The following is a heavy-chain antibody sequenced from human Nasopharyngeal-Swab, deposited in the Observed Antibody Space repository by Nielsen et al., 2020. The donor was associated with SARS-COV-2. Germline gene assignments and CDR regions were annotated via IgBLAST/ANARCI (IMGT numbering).Heavy chain of an antibody. J-gene: IGHJ4*02. CDR1: GGTFSSYA. V-gene: IGHV1-18*01. CDR2: ISAYNGNT. Sequence: ASVKVSCKASGGTFSSYAISWVRQAPGQGLEWMGWISAYNGNTNYAQKLQGRVTMTTDTSTSTAYMELRSLRSDDTAVYYCARVPSRDGYNWADYWGQGTLVTVSS. D-gene: IGHD5-24*01. CDR3: ARVPSRDGYNWADY.